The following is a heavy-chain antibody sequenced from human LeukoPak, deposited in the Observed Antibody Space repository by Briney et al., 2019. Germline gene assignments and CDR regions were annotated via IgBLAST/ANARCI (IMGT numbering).Heavy chain of an antibody. CDR2: MSPDSGNT. D-gene: IGHD2-2*03. CDR3: ARSFTNGYCSSPSCPDY. V-gene: IGHV1-8*01. CDR1: GYTFTSYD. J-gene: IGHJ4*02. Sequence: ASVKVSCKASGYTFTSYDINWVRQATGQGLEWMGWMSPDSGNTGYAQKFQGRATMTRDTSISTAYMELSSLRSEDTAVYYCARSFTNGYCSSPSCPDYWGQGTLVTVSS.